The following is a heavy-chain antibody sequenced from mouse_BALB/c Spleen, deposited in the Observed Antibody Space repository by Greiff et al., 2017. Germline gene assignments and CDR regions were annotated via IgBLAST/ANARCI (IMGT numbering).Heavy chain of an antibody. V-gene: IGHV5-6*02. Sequence: DVMLVESGGDLVKPGGSLKLSCAASGFTFSSYGMSWVRQTPDKRLERVATISSGGSYTYYPDSVKGRFTISRDNAKNTLYLQMSSLKSEDTAMYYCARQEPFFAYWGQGTLVTVSA. CDR2: ISSGGSYT. CDR1: GFTFSSYG. J-gene: IGHJ3*01. CDR3: ARQEPFFAY.